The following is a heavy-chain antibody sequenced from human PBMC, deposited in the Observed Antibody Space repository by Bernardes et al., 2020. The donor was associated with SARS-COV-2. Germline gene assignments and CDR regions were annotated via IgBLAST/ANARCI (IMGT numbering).Heavy chain of an antibody. CDR3: ARASCSGGSCRKDWYFDL. CDR1: GGTFSSYA. V-gene: IGHV1-69*13. J-gene: IGHJ2*01. D-gene: IGHD2-15*01. Sequence: SVKVSCKASGGTFSSYAISWVRQAPGQGLEWMGGIIPIFGTANYAQKFQGRVTITADESTSTAYMELSSLRSEDTAVYYCARASCSGGSCRKDWYFDLWGRGTLVTVSS. CDR2: IIPIFGTA.